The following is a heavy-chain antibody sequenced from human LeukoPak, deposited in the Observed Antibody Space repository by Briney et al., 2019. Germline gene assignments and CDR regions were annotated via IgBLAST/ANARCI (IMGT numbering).Heavy chain of an antibody. V-gene: IGHV4-59*01. CDR1: GGSISTYY. J-gene: IGHJ4*02. Sequence: SETLSLTCTVSGGSISTYYWSWIRQPPGKRLEWIGYIFHSGSTNYNPSLRGRVTISVDTSKNQFSLKLSSVTAADTAVYYCARHWTYYDYVWGSYRPYYFDYWGQGTLVTVSS. CDR2: IFHSGST. CDR3: ARHWTYYDYVWGSYRPYYFDY. D-gene: IGHD3-16*02.